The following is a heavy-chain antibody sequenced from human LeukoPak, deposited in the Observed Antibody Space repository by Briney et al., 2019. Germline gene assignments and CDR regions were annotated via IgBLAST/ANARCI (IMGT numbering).Heavy chain of an antibody. V-gene: IGHV3-21*01. CDR3: AAWNEMATVYFDY. J-gene: IGHJ4*02. D-gene: IGHD5-24*01. CDR2: ISSSSSYI. Sequence: GGSLRLSCAASGFTFSSYSMNWVRQAPGKGLEWVSSISSSSSYIYYADSVKGRFTISRDNAQNSLYLQMNILRAEDTAVYYCAAWNEMATVYFDYWGQGTLVTVSS. CDR1: GFTFSSYS.